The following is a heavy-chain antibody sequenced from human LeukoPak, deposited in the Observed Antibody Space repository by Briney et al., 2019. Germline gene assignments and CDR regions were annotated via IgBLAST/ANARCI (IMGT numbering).Heavy chain of an antibody. CDR3: AEGGRLLQTSFNY. J-gene: IGHJ4*02. Sequence: GGSLRLSCAASGFTFSNSAMHWVRQAPGKGLEWVAVISYDGSNGYYADSVKGRFTISRDNSKNTLYLHMNSLRAEDTAMYYCAEGGRLLQTSFNYRGQGTLITVSS. V-gene: IGHV3-30-3*02. CDR2: ISYDGSNG. D-gene: IGHD5-24*01. CDR1: GFTFSNSA.